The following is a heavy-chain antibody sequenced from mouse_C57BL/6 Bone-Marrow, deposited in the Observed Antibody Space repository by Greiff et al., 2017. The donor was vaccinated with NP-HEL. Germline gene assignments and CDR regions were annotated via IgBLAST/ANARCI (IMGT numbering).Heavy chain of an antibody. J-gene: IGHJ2*01. CDR3: ARDHLYYFDY. CDR1: GFTFSSYA. V-gene: IGHV5-4*01. D-gene: IGHD6-1*01. CDR2: ISHGGSYT. Sequence: EVKLVESGGGLVKPGGSLKLSCAASGFTFSSYAMSWVRQTPGKRLEWIGTISHGGSYTYYPDNVKGRVTISRDNAKNNLYVQMSHLKSEDTAMYYCARDHLYYFDYWGQGTTLTVSS.